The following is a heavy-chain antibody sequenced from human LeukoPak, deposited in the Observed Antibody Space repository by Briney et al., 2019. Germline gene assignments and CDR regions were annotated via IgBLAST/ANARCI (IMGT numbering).Heavy chain of an antibody. D-gene: IGHD6-13*01. Sequence: PGGSLRLSCAASEFTFSSYWMIWVRQAPGKGLEWIGYIDHTGSTNYNPSLNSRVTISRDTSKNHFSLELSSVTAADTAVYFCARGRVSSSSWSSTYYYYFYMDVWGKGTTVTVSS. V-gene: IGHV4-59*01. J-gene: IGHJ6*03. CDR3: ARGRVSSSSWSSTYYYYFYMDV. CDR1: EFTFSSYW. CDR2: IDHTGST.